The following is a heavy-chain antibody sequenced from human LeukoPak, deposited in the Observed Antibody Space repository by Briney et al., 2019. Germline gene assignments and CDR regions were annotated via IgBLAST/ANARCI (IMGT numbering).Heavy chain of an antibody. J-gene: IGHJ4*02. D-gene: IGHD1-26*01. CDR2: IYYSGST. Sequence: ASETLSLTCTVSGGSISSYYWSWIRQPPGKGLEWIGYIYYSGSTNYNPSLKSRVTISVDTSKNQFSLKLSSVTAADTAVYYCARVELPTRGFDYWGRGTLVTVSS. V-gene: IGHV4-59*01. CDR3: ARVELPTRGFDY. CDR1: GGSISSYY.